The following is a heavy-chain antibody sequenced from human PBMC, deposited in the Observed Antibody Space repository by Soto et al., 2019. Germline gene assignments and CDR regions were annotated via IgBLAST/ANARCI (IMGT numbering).Heavy chain of an antibody. V-gene: IGHV1-69*08. D-gene: IGHD3-9*01. J-gene: IGHJ4*02. CDR2: IIPDLAIA. Sequence: QVHLVQSGAEVKKPGSSVKVSCTASGDTFSRYTISWVRQAPGQGLEWMGRIIPDLAIASYAQKFQGRVSITADKSTTTAYMELSSLRSEDTAVYYCARDHILTGYRVDYWGQGALLTVSS. CDR1: GDTFSRYT. CDR3: ARDHILTGYRVDY.